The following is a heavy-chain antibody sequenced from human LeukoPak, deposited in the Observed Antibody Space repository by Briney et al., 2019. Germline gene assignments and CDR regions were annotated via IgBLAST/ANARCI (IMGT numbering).Heavy chain of an antibody. D-gene: IGHD6-19*01. CDR1: GFPFSSYS. CDR3: ARWVGSQWLVTPYYFDH. CDR2: IKPDGTTK. Sequence: GGSLRLSCAASGFPFSSYSMTWVRQAPGKGLEWVANIKPDGTTKFYVDSVKGRFTISRDNALNSLYLQMNSLRAEDTAVYYCARWVGSQWLVTPYYFDHWGQGTLVTVSS. J-gene: IGHJ4*02. V-gene: IGHV3-7*01.